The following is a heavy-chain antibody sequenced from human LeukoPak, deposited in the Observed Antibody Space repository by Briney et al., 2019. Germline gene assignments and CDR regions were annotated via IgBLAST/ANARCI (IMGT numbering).Heavy chain of an antibody. CDR3: ARDYYDSGSYGGISFDN. CDR1: GFTFSSYS. CDR2: ISSSSTI. D-gene: IGHD3-10*01. Sequence: GGSLRLSCAASGFTFSSYSMNWVRQAPGKGLEWVSYISSSSTIYYADSVKGRFIISRDDSKNTLYLQMNSLRAEDTAVYYCARDYYDSGSYGGISFDNWGQGTLVTVSS. J-gene: IGHJ4*02. V-gene: IGHV3-48*01.